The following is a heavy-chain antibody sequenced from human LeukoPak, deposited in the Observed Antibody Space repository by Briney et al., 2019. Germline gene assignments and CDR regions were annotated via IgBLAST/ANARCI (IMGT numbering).Heavy chain of an antibody. CDR3: ATVSSGWYYFDY. D-gene: IGHD6-19*01. J-gene: IGHJ4*02. Sequence: ASVEVSCKASGYTLTELSMHWVRQAPGKGLEWMGGFDPEDGETIYAQKFQGRVTMTEDTSTDTAYMELSSLRSEDTAVYYCATVSSGWYYFDYWGQGTLVTVSS. V-gene: IGHV1-24*01. CDR2: FDPEDGET. CDR1: GYTLTELS.